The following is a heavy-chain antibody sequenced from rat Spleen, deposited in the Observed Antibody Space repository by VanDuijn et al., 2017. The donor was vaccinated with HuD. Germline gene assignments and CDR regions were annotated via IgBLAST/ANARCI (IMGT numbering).Heavy chain of an antibody. CDR2: ISTGGGNT. CDR1: GFTFSNYY. D-gene: IGHD1-2*01. J-gene: IGHJ1*01. CDR3: ARHKGSRVLYWYFDF. V-gene: IGHV5-25*01. Sequence: EVQLVESGGGLVQPGRSMKLSCAASGFTFSNYYMAWVRQAPTKGLEWVASISTGGGNTYYRDSVKGRFTISRDNAKSTLYLQMDSLRSEDTATYYCARHKGSRVLYWYFDFWGPGTMVTVSS.